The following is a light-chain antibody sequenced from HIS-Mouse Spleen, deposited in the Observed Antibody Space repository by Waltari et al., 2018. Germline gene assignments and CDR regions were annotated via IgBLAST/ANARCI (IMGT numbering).Light chain of an antibody. Sequence: QSALTQPASVSGSPGQSITISCTGTSSDVGSYNLFSWYQQHPGKAPKLMIYEGSKRPSGVSNRFSGSKSGNTASLTISGLQAEDEADYYCCSYAGSSPYVVFGGGTKLTVL. J-gene: IGLJ2*01. V-gene: IGLV2-23*01. CDR1: SSDVGSYNL. CDR3: CSYAGSSPYVV. CDR2: EGS.